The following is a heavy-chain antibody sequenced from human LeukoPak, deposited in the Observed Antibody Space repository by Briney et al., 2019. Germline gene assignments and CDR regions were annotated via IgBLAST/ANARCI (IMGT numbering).Heavy chain of an antibody. D-gene: IGHD2-15*01. V-gene: IGHV3-23*01. CDR1: GFTFSSYA. CDR3: AKDSGLIVVVVAATIDY. CDR2: ISGSGGST. J-gene: IGHJ4*02. Sequence: PGGSLRLSCAASGFTFSSYAMSWVRQAPGKGLEWVSAISGSGGSTYYADSVKGRFTISRDNSKNTLYLQMNRLRAEDTAVYYCAKDSGLIVVVVAATIDYWGQGTLVTVSS.